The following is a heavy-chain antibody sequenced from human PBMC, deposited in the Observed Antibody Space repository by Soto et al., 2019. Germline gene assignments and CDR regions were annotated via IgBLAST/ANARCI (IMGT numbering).Heavy chain of an antibody. Sequence: ASVKVSCKASGYTFTSYGISWVRQAPGQGLEWMGWISAYNGNTNYAQKLQGRVTMTTDTSTSTAYMELRSLRSDDTAVYYCARDLPHDFWSGPVSPRAFDIWGQGTMVTVSS. CDR2: ISAYNGNT. CDR3: ARDLPHDFWSGPVSPRAFDI. D-gene: IGHD3-3*01. CDR1: GYTFTSYG. V-gene: IGHV1-18*01. J-gene: IGHJ3*02.